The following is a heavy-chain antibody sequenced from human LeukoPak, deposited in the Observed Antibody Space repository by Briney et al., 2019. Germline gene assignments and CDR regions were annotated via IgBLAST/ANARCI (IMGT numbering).Heavy chain of an antibody. Sequence: PGGSLRLSCAASGFTFSSYSMNWVRQAPGEGVEWGSSISSSSRYIYYADSVKGRFTISRDNAKNSLYLQMNSLRAEDTAVYYCARDHLGSWYFDLWGRGTLVTVSS. D-gene: IGHD1-26*01. V-gene: IGHV3-21*01. J-gene: IGHJ2*01. CDR1: GFTFSSYS. CDR2: ISSSSRYI. CDR3: ARDHLGSWYFDL.